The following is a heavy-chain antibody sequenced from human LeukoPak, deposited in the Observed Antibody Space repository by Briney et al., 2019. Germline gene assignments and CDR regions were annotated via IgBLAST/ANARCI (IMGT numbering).Heavy chain of an antibody. CDR2: IHTNGDT. Sequence: SETLSLTCTVSGDSITNYYWSWIRQPAEKGLQWIGRIHTNGDTNYNPSLKSRVTISVDRSKNQFSLKLSSVTAADTAVYYCARDRYGYGSGTYGMDVWGQGTTVTVSS. D-gene: IGHD3-10*01. V-gene: IGHV4-4*07. CDR1: GDSITNYY. CDR3: ARDRYGYGSGTYGMDV. J-gene: IGHJ6*02.